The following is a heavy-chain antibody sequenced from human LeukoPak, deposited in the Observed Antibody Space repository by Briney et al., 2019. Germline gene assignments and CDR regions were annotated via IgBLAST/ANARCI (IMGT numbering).Heavy chain of an antibody. CDR2: IHIDENRK. CDR3: VRGSSDWNGMDV. V-gene: IGHV3-74*01. CDR1: GFTFSNHW. J-gene: IGHJ6*02. Sequence: GGSLRLSCAASGFTFSNHWMHWVRQVPGKGLVSVSRIHIDENRKTYADSVKGRFTISRDNAKNTLYLQMNSMGVEDTAVYYCVRGSSDWNGMDVWGQGTTVTVSS. D-gene: IGHD6-19*01.